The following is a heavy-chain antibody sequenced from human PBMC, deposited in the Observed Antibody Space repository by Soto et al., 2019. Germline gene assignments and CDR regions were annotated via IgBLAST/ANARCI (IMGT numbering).Heavy chain of an antibody. D-gene: IGHD1-26*01. V-gene: IGHV3-30-3*01. CDR3: ASLIVGATMVNAFDI. Sequence: GGSLRLSCAASGFTFSSYAMHWVRQAPGKGMEWVAVISYDGSNKYYADSVKGRFTISRDNAMNSLYLQMNSLRAEYTAVYYCASLIVGATMVNAFDIWGQGTMVTVSS. CDR2: ISYDGSNK. CDR1: GFTFSSYA. J-gene: IGHJ3*02.